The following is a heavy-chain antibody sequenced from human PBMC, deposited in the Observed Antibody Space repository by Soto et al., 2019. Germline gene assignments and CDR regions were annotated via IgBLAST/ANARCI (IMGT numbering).Heavy chain of an antibody. Sequence: GCLLLACSASGFTFSSYAMSWVRQAPGKGLEWVSAISGSGGSTYYADSVKGRFTISRDNSKNTLYLQMNSLRAEDTAVYYCAKGNPGGVVVVFDYWGQGTLVTVYS. CDR2: ISGSGGST. CDR3: AKGNPGGVVVVFDY. CDR1: GFTFSSYA. J-gene: IGHJ4*02. V-gene: IGHV3-23*01. D-gene: IGHD3-22*01.